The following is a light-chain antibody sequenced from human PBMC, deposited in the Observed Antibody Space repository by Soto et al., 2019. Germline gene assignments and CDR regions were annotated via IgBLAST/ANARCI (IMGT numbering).Light chain of an antibody. Sequence: EIVLTQSPATLSLSLGERATISCRASQGVSSNLAWYQQKPGQAPRLLIYGSSTRATGIPDRFSGSGSGTDFTLTISRLEPEDFAVYYCQQYGRTFGQGTKVDIK. CDR2: GSS. J-gene: IGKJ1*01. CDR1: QGVSSN. V-gene: IGKV3-20*01. CDR3: QQYGRT.